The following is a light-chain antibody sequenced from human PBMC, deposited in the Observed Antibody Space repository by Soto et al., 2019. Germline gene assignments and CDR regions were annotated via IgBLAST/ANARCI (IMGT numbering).Light chain of an antibody. CDR1: SGQSNYA. V-gene: IGLV4-69*02. CDR2: VNSDGSH. CDR3: QTWGTGIQV. Sequence: QPVLTQSPSASASLGASVRLTCTLSSGQSNYAIAWHQLQPQKGPRYLMKVNSDGSHNKGDGIPDRFSGSSSGAERYLTISSLQYEDEADYSCQTWGTGIQVFGGGTKLTVL. J-gene: IGLJ2*01.